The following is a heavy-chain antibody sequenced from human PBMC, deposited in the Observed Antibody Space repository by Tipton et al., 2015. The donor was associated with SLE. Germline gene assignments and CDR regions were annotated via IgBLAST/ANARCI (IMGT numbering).Heavy chain of an antibody. Sequence: TLSLTCTVSGGSISSYYWSWIRQPPGKGLEWIGSIYYSGSTYYNPSLKSRVTISVDTSKNQFSPKLSSVTAADTAVYYCARVQNWFDPWGQGTLVTVSS. CDR3: ARVQNWFDP. CDR1: GGSISSYY. J-gene: IGHJ5*02. CDR2: IYYSGST. V-gene: IGHV4-59*05.